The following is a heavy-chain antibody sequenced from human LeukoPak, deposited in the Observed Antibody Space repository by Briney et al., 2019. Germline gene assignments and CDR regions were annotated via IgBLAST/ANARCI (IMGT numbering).Heavy chain of an antibody. Sequence: SETLSLTCTVSGGSISGYYWSWIRQPPGKGLEWIGYIYYSGSTNYNPSLKSRVTISVDTSKNQFSLKLSSVTAADTAVYYCARVGATRNWYFDLWGRGTLVTVSS. CDR1: GGSISGYY. D-gene: IGHD1-26*01. CDR2: IYYSGST. V-gene: IGHV4-59*01. J-gene: IGHJ2*01. CDR3: ARVGATRNWYFDL.